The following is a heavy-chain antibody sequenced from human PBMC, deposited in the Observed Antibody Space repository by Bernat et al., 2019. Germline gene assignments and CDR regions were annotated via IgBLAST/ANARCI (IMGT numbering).Heavy chain of an antibody. J-gene: IGHJ6*02. CDR1: GYTFTSYG. CDR3: ARRFGGVVLLWFGELWDYYGMDV. V-gene: IGHV1-18*01. CDR2: ISAYNGNT. D-gene: IGHD3-10*01. Sequence: QVQLVQSGAEVKKPGASVKVSCKASGYTFTSYGISWVRQAPGQGLEWMGWISAYNGNTNYAQKLQGRVNMTTDTSTSTAYMELRSLRSDDTAVYYCARRFGGVVLLWFGELWDYYGMDVWGQGTTVTVSS.